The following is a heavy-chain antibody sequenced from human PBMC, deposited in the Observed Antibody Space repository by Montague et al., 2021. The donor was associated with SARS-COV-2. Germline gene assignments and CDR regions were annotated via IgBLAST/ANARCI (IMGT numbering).Heavy chain of an antibody. Sequence: SLRLSCAASGFTFSSHYMTWVRQAPGKGLEWVGNIKQDGSEKFYADFVKGRFTISRDNAENEVFLQMNGLRVGDTAVYYCAREAVVLLPTTMDDAFDVWGQGTMVTVSS. CDR2: IKQDGSEK. V-gene: IGHV3-7*05. J-gene: IGHJ3*01. CDR3: AREAVVLLPTTMDDAFDV. CDR1: GFTFSSHY. D-gene: IGHD3-10*01.